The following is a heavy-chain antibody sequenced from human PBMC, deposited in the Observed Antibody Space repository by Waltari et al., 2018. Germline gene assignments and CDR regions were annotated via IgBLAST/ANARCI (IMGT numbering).Heavy chain of an antibody. J-gene: IGHJ4*02. D-gene: IGHD2-8*01. Sequence: QVQLQESGPGLVKPSETLSLTCTVSGGSISSYYWSWIRQPAGKGLEWIGRIYTSGSTNYNPSRKSRVTMSVDTSKNQFSLKLSSVTAADTAVYYCARVQVDCTNGVCYTGYYFDYWGQGTLVTVSS. CDR2: IYTSGST. CDR1: GGSISSYY. CDR3: ARVQVDCTNGVCYTGYYFDY. V-gene: IGHV4-4*07.